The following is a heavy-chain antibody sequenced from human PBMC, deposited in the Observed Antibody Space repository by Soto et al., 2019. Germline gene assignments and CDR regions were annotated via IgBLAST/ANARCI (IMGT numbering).Heavy chain of an antibody. J-gene: IGHJ4*02. CDR1: GGSFSGYC. CDR3: ARGGSGWYQTNFDY. Sequence: PSETLSLTCAVYGGSFSGYCWSWIRQPPGKGLEWIGKINHSGSTNYNPSLKSRVTISVDTSKNQFSLKLSSVTAADTAVYYCARGGSGWYQTNFDYWGQGTLVTVSS. V-gene: IGHV4-34*01. CDR2: INHSGST. D-gene: IGHD6-19*01.